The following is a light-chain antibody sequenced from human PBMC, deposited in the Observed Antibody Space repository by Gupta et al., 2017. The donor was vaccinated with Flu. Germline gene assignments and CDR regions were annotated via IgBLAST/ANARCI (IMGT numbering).Light chain of an antibody. CDR3: QQYETSPPT. CDR1: RNIRSDY. CDR2: DTS. J-gene: IGKJ1*01. V-gene: IGKV3D-20*01. Sequence: EIVLTQSPATVYLSPGEGATLSCGASRNIRSDYIAWYQVKPGLAPRLLIYDTSRSATGIPDRFSGSGSGRDFTLTLRALEPEDFAVYSCQQYETSPPTFGPGTRVEI.